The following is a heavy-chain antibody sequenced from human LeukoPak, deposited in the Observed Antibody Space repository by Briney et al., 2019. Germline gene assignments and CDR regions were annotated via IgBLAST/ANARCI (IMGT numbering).Heavy chain of an antibody. CDR2: IYSGGST. V-gene: IGHV3-66*01. CDR1: GFTFSSYA. Sequence: PGGSLRLSCAASGFTFSSYAMSWVRQAPGKGLEWVSVIYSGGSTYYADSVKGRFTISRDNSKNTLYLQMNSLRAEDTAVYYCARELLYDSSGYYSHYFDYWGQGTLVTVSS. D-gene: IGHD3-22*01. J-gene: IGHJ4*02. CDR3: ARELLYDSSGYYSHYFDY.